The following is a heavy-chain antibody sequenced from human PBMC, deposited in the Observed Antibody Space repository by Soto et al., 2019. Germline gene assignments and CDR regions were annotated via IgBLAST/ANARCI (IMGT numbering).Heavy chain of an antibody. J-gene: IGHJ4*02. CDR2: IYHTETT. Sequence: QVLLQESGPGLVKPSGTLSLTCAVSGDSVSSSFWWTWVRQPPGKGLEWIGEIYHTETTNYAPSLKSRVTISLDKSMNQFSLRFNSVTPADTAVYYCARYDFGTFDNGGQGIRVTVSS. D-gene: IGHD4-17*01. CDR3: ARYDFGTFDN. CDR1: GDSVSSSFW. V-gene: IGHV4-4*02.